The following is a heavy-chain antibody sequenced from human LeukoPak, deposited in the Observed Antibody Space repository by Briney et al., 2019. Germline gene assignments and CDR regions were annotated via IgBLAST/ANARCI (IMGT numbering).Heavy chain of an antibody. CDR2: IYTSGST. J-gene: IGHJ6*03. CDR3: ARQGYSSGWYLSTDYYYYMDV. CDR1: GGSISSYY. Sequence: SETLSLTCTVSGGSISSYYWSWIRQPPGKGLEWIGYIYTSGSTNYNPSLKSRVTISVDTSKNQFSLKLSSVTAADTAVYYCARQGYSSGWYLSTDYYYYMDVWGKGTKVTVSS. D-gene: IGHD6-19*01. V-gene: IGHV4-4*09.